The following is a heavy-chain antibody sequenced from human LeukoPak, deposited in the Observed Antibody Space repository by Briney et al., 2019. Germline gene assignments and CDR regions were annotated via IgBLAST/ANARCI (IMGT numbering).Heavy chain of an antibody. Sequence: GGSLRLSCAASGFAFSDYYMSWIRQAPGKGLEWVSYISSSGSTIYYADSVKGRFTISRDNAKNSLYLQMNSLRAEDTAVYYCARDYGDSALAFDIWGQGTMVTVSS. CDR3: ARDYGDSALAFDI. CDR1: GFAFSDYY. V-gene: IGHV3-11*04. J-gene: IGHJ3*02. D-gene: IGHD4-17*01. CDR2: ISSSGSTI.